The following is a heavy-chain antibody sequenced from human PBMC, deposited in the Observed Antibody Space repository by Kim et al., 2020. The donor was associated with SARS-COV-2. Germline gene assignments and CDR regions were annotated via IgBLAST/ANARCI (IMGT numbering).Heavy chain of an antibody. Sequence: KGRVTISRDNSKNTLYLQMNSLRAEDTAVYYCAKDPHYYGSGGRYNWFDPWGQGTLVTVSS. CDR3: AKDPHYYGSGGRYNWFDP. J-gene: IGHJ5*02. D-gene: IGHD3-10*01. V-gene: IGHV3-30*02.